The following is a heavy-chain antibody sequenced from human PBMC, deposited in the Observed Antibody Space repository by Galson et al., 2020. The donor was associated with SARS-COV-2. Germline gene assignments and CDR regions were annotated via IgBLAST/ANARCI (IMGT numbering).Heavy chain of an antibody. D-gene: IGHD3-22*01. CDR3: ARGRQDVTKIVVAITAYYHYMDV. CDR1: GGSFSDYY. V-gene: IGHV4-34*01. Sequence: SETLSLTCAVYGGSFSDYYWSWIRHSPGKGLEWIGEINHSGSTKSSPSLKSRVTIAVDTSKNQFSLKLTSMTAADTAVDYCARGRQDVTKIVVAITAYYHYMDVGSKGTTVTSSS. CDR2: INHSGST. J-gene: IGHJ6*03.